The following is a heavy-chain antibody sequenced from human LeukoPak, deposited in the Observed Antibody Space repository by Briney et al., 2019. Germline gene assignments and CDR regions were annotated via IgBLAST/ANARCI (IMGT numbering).Heavy chain of an antibody. D-gene: IGHD3-10*01. J-gene: IGHJ3*02. Sequence: GESLKISCKGSGYSFSYYWIGWVRQMPGKGLEWMGIIYPGDSDTRYSPSFQGQVTISADKSISTAYLQWSSLKASDTAMYYXXRNPGLRDAFDIWGQGTMVTVSS. CDR2: IYPGDSDT. CDR1: GYSFSYYW. V-gene: IGHV5-51*01. CDR3: XRNPGLRDAFDI.